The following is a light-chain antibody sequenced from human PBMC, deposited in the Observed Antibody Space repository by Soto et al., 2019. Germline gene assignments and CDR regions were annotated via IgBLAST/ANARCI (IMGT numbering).Light chain of an antibody. V-gene: IGKV3-20*01. J-gene: IGKJ3*01. CDR3: QQYGSSPT. CDR1: QSVSSNY. CDR2: GAS. Sequence: EIVLTQSPGTLSLSPGARATLSCRASQSVSSNYLAWYQQKPGQAPRLLIYGASSRATGIPDRFSGSGSGTDFTLTISRLEPEDFAVYYCQQYGSSPTFGPGTKVDFK.